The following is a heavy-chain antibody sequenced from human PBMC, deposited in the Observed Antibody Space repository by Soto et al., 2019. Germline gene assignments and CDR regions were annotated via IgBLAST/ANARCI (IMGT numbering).Heavy chain of an antibody. CDR3: MRGAWCDSPIDY. J-gene: IGHJ4*02. V-gene: IGHV1-2*02. CDR2: INPSNEIT. CDR1: GYTFSAYY. Sequence: ASVKVSCKTSGYTFSAYYVHWSRRAPGRGFQWLGWINPSNEITTFSEFFQGRITMTRDTSTNTVHMEVNRLTSDDTAVYYCMRGAWCDSPIDYWGQGTQVTVSS. D-gene: IGHD2-21*01.